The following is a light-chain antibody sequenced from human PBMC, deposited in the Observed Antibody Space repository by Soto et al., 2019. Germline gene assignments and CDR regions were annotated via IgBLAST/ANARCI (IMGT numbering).Light chain of an antibody. V-gene: IGLV1-44*01. CDR1: SSNIGSET. J-gene: IGLJ3*02. CDR2: ANN. CDR3: AAGDDSLKGRV. Sequence: QSVLTQPPSASGTPGQRVTISCSGSSSNIGSETVNWYQQVPGTAPKLLIYANNQRPSGVPDRFSVSKSGTSASLAIGGLQSEDEADYYCAAGDDSLKGRVSGGGTKLTVL.